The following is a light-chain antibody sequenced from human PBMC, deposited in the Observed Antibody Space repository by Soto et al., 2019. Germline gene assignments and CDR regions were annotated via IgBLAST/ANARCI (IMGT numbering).Light chain of an antibody. V-gene: IGKV3-20*01. J-gene: IGKJ1*01. CDR1: QRASRQY. CDR2: SVS. Sequence: VLTQSPDTLSLSPGDRATLSCRANQRASRQYLSWYPQRPGQPPRLLIYSVSMRADGIPDRFIGSGSGSEFTLTINRLEPEDFAVYYCQDFDSPQWTFGQGTKIEN. CDR3: QDFDSPQWT.